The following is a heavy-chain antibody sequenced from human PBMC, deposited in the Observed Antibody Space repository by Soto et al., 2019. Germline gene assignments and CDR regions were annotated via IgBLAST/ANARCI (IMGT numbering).Heavy chain of an antibody. D-gene: IGHD3-22*01. Sequence: PGESLKISCNGSGYIFTSYWISWVRQMPGKGLEWMGRIDPSDSYTNYSPSFQGHVTMSADKSINTAYLQWSSLKASDSAMYYCARHKAFYYDNSGAWGQGSLVTVSS. J-gene: IGHJ5*02. CDR1: GYIFTSYW. CDR3: ARHKAFYYDNSGA. CDR2: IDPSDSYT. V-gene: IGHV5-10-1*01.